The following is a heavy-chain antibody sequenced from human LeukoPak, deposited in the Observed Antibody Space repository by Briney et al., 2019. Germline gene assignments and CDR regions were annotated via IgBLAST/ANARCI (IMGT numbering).Heavy chain of an antibody. Sequence: GASVKVSCKASGGTFSSYAISWVRQAPGQGLEWMGGIIPIFGTANYAQKFQGRVTITTDESTSTAYMELSSLRSEDTAVYYCAREYQLPDYDAFDIWVQGTMVTVSS. CDR1: GGTFSSYA. D-gene: IGHD2-2*01. CDR3: AREYQLPDYDAFDI. J-gene: IGHJ3*02. V-gene: IGHV1-69*05. CDR2: IIPIFGTA.